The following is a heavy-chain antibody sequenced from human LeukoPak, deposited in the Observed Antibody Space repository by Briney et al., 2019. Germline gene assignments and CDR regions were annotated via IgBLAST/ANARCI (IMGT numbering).Heavy chain of an antibody. CDR2: IYYSGST. J-gene: IGHJ4*02. V-gene: IGHV4-39*01. D-gene: IGHD6-13*01. CDR3: ARLQQTGNY. Sequence: PSETLSLTCTVSGGSISSSSYYWGWIRQPPGKGLEWIGSIYYSGSTYYNPSLKSRVTISVDTSKNQFSLKLSSVTAADTAVYYCARLQQTGNYWGQGTLVTVSS. CDR1: GGSISSSSYY.